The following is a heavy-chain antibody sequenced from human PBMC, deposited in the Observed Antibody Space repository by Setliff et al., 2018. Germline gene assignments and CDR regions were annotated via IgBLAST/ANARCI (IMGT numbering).Heavy chain of an antibody. CDR2: ISAYNGNT. Sequence: ASVKVSCKASGYTFTSYAFSWVRQAPGQGLEWMGWISAYNGNTNYAQKFQGRVTMTTDTSTSTAYMELRSLRSDDTAVYYCARDPGWFGELLGYFDYWGQGTLVTVS. V-gene: IGHV1-18*01. D-gene: IGHD3-10*01. J-gene: IGHJ4*02. CDR3: ARDPGWFGELLGYFDY. CDR1: GYTFTSYA.